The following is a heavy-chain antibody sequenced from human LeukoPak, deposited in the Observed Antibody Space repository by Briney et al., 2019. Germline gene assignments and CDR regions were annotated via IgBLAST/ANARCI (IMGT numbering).Heavy chain of an antibody. V-gene: IGHV1-2*02. CDR3: ARTVELWFGELLPDYYYGMDV. Sequence: ASVKVSCKASGYTFTGYYMHWVRQAPGQGLEWMGWINPNSGDTNYAQKFQGRVTMTRDTSISTAYMELSRLRSDDTAVYYCARTVELWFGELLPDYYYGMDVWGQGTTVTVSS. CDR1: GYTFTGYY. CDR2: INPNSGDT. J-gene: IGHJ6*02. D-gene: IGHD3-10*01.